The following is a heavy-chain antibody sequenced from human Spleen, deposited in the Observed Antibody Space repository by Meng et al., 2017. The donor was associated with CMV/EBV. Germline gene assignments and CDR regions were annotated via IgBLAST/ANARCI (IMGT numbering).Heavy chain of an antibody. V-gene: IGHV1-46*04. J-gene: IGHJ5*02. CDR1: SRFTSFY. CDR3: ARILSEETSGLDP. D-gene: IGHD1-26*01. CDR2: NDPSAGTT. Sequence: SRFTSFYPHWVRRATGPGMESIGLNDPSAGTTSSAQRLRGRLTMTRDTSTTTVYMDLSSLRTDATAVYYCARILSEETSGLDPWGQGTLVTVSS.